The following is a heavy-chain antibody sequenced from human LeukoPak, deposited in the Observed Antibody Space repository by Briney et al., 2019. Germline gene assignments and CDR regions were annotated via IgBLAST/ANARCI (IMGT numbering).Heavy chain of an antibody. CDR3: ARGQVPDY. Sequence: SETLSLTCTVSGGSISSYYWSWIRQPPGKGLEWIGYIYYSGSTNYNPSLKSRVTISVDTTKNQFSLKLSSVTAADTAVYYCARGQVPDYWGQGTLVTVSS. CDR2: IYYSGST. J-gene: IGHJ4*02. CDR1: GGSISSYY. V-gene: IGHV4-59*01.